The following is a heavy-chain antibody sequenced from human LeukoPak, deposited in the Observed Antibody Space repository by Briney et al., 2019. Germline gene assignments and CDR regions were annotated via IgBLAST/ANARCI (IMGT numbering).Heavy chain of an antibody. CDR2: INPNSGGT. Sequence: ASVTVSCTASGYTFTVYYMHWVRQAPGQGLAWMGWINPNSGGTNYAQKFQGRVTMTRDTSISTAYMELSRLRSDDTAVYYCARARVPGYCSSTSCYPSTDFDYWGQGTLVTVSS. CDR3: ARARVPGYCSSTSCYPSTDFDY. V-gene: IGHV1-2*02. J-gene: IGHJ4*02. D-gene: IGHD2-2*03. CDR1: GYTFTVYY.